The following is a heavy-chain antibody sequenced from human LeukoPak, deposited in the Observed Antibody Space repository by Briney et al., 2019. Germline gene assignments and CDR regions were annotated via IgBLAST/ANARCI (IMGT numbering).Heavy chain of an antibody. D-gene: IGHD5-12*01. J-gene: IGHJ4*02. CDR2: IYYSGST. CDR1: GGSISSSSYY. CDR3: ARYGAGQGGYSSLDY. Sequence: SETLSLTCTVSGGSISSSSYYWGWIRQPPGKGLEWIGSIYYSGSTYYNPSLKSRVTISVDTSKNQFSLKLSSVTAADTAVYYCARYGAGQGGYSSLDYWGQGTLVTVSS. V-gene: IGHV4-39*07.